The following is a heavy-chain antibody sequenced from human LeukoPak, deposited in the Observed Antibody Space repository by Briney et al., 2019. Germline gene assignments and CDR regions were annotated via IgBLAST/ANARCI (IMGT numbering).Heavy chain of an antibody. CDR3: ARQVTLNYYDSSAYGFDI. CDR1: GYSFSRNW. V-gene: IGHV5-51*01. Sequence: GESLKISCKGSGYSFSRNWIGWVRQMPGKGLEWMGIIYPGDSDTRYSPSFQGQVTISADKSISTAYLQWSSLKASDTAMYYCARQVTLNYYDSSAYGFDIWGQGTMVTVSS. CDR2: IYPGDSDT. J-gene: IGHJ3*02. D-gene: IGHD3-22*01.